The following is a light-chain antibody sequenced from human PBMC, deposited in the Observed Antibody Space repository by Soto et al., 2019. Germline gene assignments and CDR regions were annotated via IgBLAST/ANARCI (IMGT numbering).Light chain of an antibody. CDR2: GAS. J-gene: IGKJ4*01. CDR1: QSISSSY. Sequence: EIVLTQSPGTQSLSPGEGATLSCRASQSISSSYLAWYQQKPGQAPRLLIYGASSRATGIPDRFSGSGSGTDFTLTISRLEPEDFAVYYCHQYDSSPLTFGGGTKVEIK. CDR3: HQYDSSPLT. V-gene: IGKV3-20*01.